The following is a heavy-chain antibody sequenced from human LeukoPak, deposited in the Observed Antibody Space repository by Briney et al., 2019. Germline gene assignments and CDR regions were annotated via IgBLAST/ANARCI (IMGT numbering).Heavy chain of an antibody. J-gene: IGHJ4*02. D-gene: IGHD4-17*01. CDR3: ARLFGGVTTFDY. V-gene: IGHV3-7*01. CDR2: IKPDGSNS. Sequence: GGPLTLSCALSGFTFCALGMRGARQCPGKGGECRVSIKPDGSNSHHVGSVMGRFTISRDNAKNLLYLQMNSLSAEDTAVYYCARLFGGVTTFDYWGQGALVTVSS. CDR1: GFTFCALG.